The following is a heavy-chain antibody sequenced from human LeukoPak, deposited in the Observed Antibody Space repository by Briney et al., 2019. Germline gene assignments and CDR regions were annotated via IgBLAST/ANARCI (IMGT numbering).Heavy chain of an antibody. D-gene: IGHD3-22*01. CDR1: GGSISSYY. V-gene: IGHV4-59*01. CDR3: ARATPWLLPGY. Sequence: PSETLSLTCTVSGGSISSYYWRWVRQPPGKGLEWIGHIYDTGNTNYNPSLESRVTISVDTSKNQFSLRLTSVTAADTAVYFCARATPWLLPGYWGQGTLVTVSS. J-gene: IGHJ4*02. CDR2: IYDTGNT.